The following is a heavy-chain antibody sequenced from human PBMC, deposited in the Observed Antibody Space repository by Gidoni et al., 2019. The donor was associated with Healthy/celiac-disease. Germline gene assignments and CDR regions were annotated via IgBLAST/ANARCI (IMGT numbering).Heavy chain of an antibody. CDR3: ARDTGYYDSSGFDY. CDR2: ISYDGSNK. CDR1: GFTFSSYA. J-gene: IGHJ4*02. V-gene: IGHV3-30*04. Sequence: QVQLVESGGGVVQPGRSLSLSCAASGFTFSSYAMHWVRKAPGKGLEWVAVISYDGSNKYYADSVKGRFTISRDNSKNTLYLQMNSLRAEDTAVYYCARDTGYYDSSGFDYWGQGTLVTVSS. D-gene: IGHD3-22*01.